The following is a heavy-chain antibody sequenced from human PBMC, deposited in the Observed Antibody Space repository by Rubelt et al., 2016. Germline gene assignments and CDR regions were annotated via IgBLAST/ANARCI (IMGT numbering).Heavy chain of an antibody. CDR3: ARDCSGGSCYYYGMDV. D-gene: IGHD2-15*01. Sequence: QLQLQESGPGLVKPSETLSLTCTVSGGSISSYYWSWIRQPPGKRLEWIGYMYYSGRTNYNPSLKSRVSISVDTSKNQFSLKLSSGTAADTAGYYCARDCSGGSCYYYGMDVWGQGTTVTVSS. V-gene: IGHV4-59*08. J-gene: IGHJ6*02. CDR2: MYYSGRT. CDR1: GGSISSYY.